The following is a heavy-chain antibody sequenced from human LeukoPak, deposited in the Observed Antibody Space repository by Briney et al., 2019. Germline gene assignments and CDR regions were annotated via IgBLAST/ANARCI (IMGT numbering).Heavy chain of an antibody. V-gene: IGHV1-18*01. D-gene: IGHD4-17*01. CDR3: ARDGMGMTTVTTLNWLDP. J-gene: IGHJ5*02. Sequence: ASVKVSCKASGYSFTTYGINWVRQAPGQGLEWMGWISAYNGNTKYAQKLQGRVTMTTDTSTSTGYMELRSLRSDDTAVYYCARDGMGMTTVTTLNWLDPWGQGTLVTASS. CDR1: GYSFTTYG. CDR2: ISAYNGNT.